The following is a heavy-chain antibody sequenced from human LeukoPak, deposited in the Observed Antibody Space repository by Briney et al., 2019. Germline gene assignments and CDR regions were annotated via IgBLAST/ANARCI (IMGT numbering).Heavy chain of an antibody. V-gene: IGHV4-39*01. J-gene: IGHJ4*02. CDR3: ASVGYYYDSSGYYY. D-gene: IGHD3-22*01. Sequence: SETLSLTCAVYGGSFSSYYWGRIRQPPGKGLEWIGSIYYSGSTYYNPSLKSRVTISVDTSKNQFSLKLSSVTAADTAVYYCASVGYYYDSSGYYYWGQGTLVTVSS. CDR1: GGSFSSYY. CDR2: IYYSGST.